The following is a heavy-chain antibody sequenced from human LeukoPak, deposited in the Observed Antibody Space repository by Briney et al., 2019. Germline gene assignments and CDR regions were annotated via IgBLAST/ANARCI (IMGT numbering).Heavy chain of an antibody. CDR1: GGSLSSYY. V-gene: IGHV4-59*01. CDR3: ARVPAANYYYYGMDV. Sequence: SGTLSLTCTASGGSLSSYYWSWIRQPPGKGLEWVGAIYYSGGNNYNADPKSRGTIIVDTPKNQFSLKLSSVTAADTAVYYCARVPAANYYYYGMDVWGQGTTVTVSS. CDR2: IYYSGGN. D-gene: IGHD2-2*01. J-gene: IGHJ6*02.